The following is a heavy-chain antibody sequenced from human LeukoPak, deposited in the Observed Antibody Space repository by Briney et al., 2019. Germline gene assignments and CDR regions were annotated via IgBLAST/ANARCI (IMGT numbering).Heavy chain of an antibody. CDR2: IYYSGST. V-gene: IGHV4-31*03. CDR1: GGSISSGGYY. J-gene: IGHJ4*02. D-gene: IGHD3-16*02. Sequence: PSQTLSLTCTVSGGSISSGGYYWSWIRQHPGKGLEWIGYIYYSGSTYYNPSLKSRVTISVDTSKNQFSLKLSSVTAADTAVYYCTRDSGDYVWGSYRSSPVAYWGQGTLVTVSS. CDR3: TRDSGDYVWGSYRSSPVAY.